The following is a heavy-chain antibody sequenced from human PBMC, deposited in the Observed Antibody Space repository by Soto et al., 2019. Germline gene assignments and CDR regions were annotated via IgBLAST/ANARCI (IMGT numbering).Heavy chain of an antibody. D-gene: IGHD2-2*01. CDR1: GYTFTSYA. J-gene: IGHJ4*02. CDR2: MNAGNGNT. Sequence: QVQLVQSWAEVKKPGASVKVSCKASGYTFTSYAMHWVRQAPGQRLEWMGWMNAGNGNTKYSQKFQGRVTITRDTSASTAYMELSSLRSEDTAVYYCARGVVVPAARFDYWGQGTLVTVSS. CDR3: ARGVVVPAARFDY. V-gene: IGHV1-3*01.